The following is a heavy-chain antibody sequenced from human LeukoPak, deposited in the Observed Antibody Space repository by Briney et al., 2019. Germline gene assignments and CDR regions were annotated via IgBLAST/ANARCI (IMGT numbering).Heavy chain of an antibody. CDR3: ARDGDYYDSSGYLDY. CDR1: GFTFSSYG. V-gene: IGHV3-48*03. CDR2: ISSSGSTI. D-gene: IGHD3-22*01. Sequence: GGSLRLSCAASGFTFSSYGMNWVRQAPGKGLEWVSYISSSGSTIYYADSVKGRFTISRDNAKNSLYLQMNSLRAEDTAVYYCARDGDYYDSSGYLDYWGQGTLVTVSS. J-gene: IGHJ4*02.